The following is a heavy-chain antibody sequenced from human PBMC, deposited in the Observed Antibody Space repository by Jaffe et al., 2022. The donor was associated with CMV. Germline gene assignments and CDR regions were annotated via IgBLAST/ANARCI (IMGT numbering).Heavy chain of an antibody. Sequence: EVQLVETGGGLIQPGGSLRLSCAASGFTVSSNYMSWVRQAPGKGLEWVSVIYSGGSTYYADSVKGRFTISRDNSKNTLYLQMNSLRAEDTAVYYCAACGGDCYSGHYYFDYWGQGTLVTVSS. D-gene: IGHD2-21*02. V-gene: IGHV3-53*02. CDR1: GFTVSSNY. CDR3: AACGGDCYSGHYYFDY. CDR2: IYSGGST. J-gene: IGHJ4*02.